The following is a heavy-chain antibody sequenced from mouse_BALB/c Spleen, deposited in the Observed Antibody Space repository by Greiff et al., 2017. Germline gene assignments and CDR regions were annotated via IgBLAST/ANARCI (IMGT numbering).Heavy chain of an antibody. Sequence: EVKLVESGGGLVKPGGSLKLSCAASGFTFSDYYMYWVRQTPEKRLEWVATISDGGSYTYYPDSVKGRFTISRDNAKNNLYLQMSSLKSEDTAMYYCARDNDGYFDYWGQGTTRTVSS. V-gene: IGHV5-4*02. J-gene: IGHJ2*01. CDR1: GFTFSDYY. CDR2: ISDGGSYT. CDR3: ARDNDGYFDY.